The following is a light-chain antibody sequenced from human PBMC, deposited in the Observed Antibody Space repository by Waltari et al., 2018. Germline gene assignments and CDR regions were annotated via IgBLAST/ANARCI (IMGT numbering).Light chain of an antibody. V-gene: IGLV2-14*01. CDR3: SSYTTSSTRV. CDR1: SSYVGGYTY. J-gene: IGLJ1*01. Sequence: QSALTQPASMSGSPGQSITISCTGTSSYVGGYTYVSWYQKHPGKAPKVMIYDVSNRPSGVSNRFSGSKSGNTASLTISGLQAEDEADYYCSSYTTSSTRVFGTGTKVTVL. CDR2: DVS.